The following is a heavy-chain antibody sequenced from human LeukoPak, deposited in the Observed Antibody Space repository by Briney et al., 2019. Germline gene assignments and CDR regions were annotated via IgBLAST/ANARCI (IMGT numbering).Heavy chain of an antibody. CDR3: AREEIYYYDSSGYSLFDY. V-gene: IGHV1-18*01. J-gene: IGHJ4*02. D-gene: IGHD3-22*01. CDR1: GYTFTSYG. CDR2: ISAYNGNT. Sequence: GASVKVSCKASGYTFTSYGISWVRQAPGQGLEWMGWISAYNGNTNYAQKLQGRVTMTTDTSTSTAYMELRSLRSDDTAVYYCAREEIYYYDSSGYSLFDYWGQGTLVTVSS.